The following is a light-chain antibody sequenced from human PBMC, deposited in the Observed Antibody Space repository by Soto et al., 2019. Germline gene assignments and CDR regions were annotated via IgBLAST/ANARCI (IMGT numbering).Light chain of an antibody. CDR3: QQYNSWPLT. CDR1: QSVSSN. J-gene: IGKJ4*01. Sequence: EIVMTQSPATLSVSPGERATLSCRASQSVSSNLAWYQQKPGQAPRLLIYGASTRATGVPARFSGSGSGTEFTLTISSLQSEDFVVYYCQQYNSWPLTFGRDQGGDQT. CDR2: GAS. V-gene: IGKV3-15*01.